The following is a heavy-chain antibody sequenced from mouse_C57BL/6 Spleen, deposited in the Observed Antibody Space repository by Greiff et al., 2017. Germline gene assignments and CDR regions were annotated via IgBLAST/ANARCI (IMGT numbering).Heavy chain of an antibody. Sequence: QVHVKQSGAELVKPGASVKISCKASGYAFSSYWRNWVKQRPGKGLEWIGQIYPGDGDTNYNGKFKGKATLTADKSSSTAYMQLSSLTSEDSAVYFCARNYYYGSRNFDYWGQGTTLTVSS. CDR3: ARNYYYGSRNFDY. CDR1: GYAFSSYW. CDR2: IYPGDGDT. V-gene: IGHV1-80*01. J-gene: IGHJ2*01. D-gene: IGHD1-1*01.